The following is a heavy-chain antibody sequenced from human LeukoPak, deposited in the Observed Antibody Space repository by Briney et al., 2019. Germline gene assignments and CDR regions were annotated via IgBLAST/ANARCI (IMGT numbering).Heavy chain of an antibody. J-gene: IGHJ4*02. Sequence: GGSLRLSCAASGFTFSSYAMSWVRQAPGKGLEWVSGISGSGGNTYYADSVKGRFTISRDNSKNTLYLQMNSLRAEDTAVYYCAKTVALYDSSGYDYWGQGTLVTVSS. V-gene: IGHV3-23*01. CDR1: GFTFSSYA. CDR2: ISGSGGNT. CDR3: AKTVALYDSSGYDY. D-gene: IGHD3-22*01.